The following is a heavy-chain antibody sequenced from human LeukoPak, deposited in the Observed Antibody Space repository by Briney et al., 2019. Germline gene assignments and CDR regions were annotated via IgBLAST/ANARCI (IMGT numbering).Heavy chain of an antibody. V-gene: IGHV3-7*01. CDR1: GFTYSSYW. J-gene: IGHJ4*02. CDR2: IKEDGSEK. Sequence: GGSLRLSCAASGFTYSSYWMSWVRQAPGKGLEWVANIKEDGSEKSYVDSVKGRFTTFRDNAKNSLFLQMNSLRVEDTAVYYCARGPSFCGGDCYYYFAYWGQGTLVTVSS. CDR3: ARGPSFCGGDCYYYFAY. D-gene: IGHD2-21*01.